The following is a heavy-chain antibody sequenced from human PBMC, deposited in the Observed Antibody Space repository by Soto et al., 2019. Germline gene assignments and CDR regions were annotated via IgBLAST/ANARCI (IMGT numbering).Heavy chain of an antibody. CDR1: GAYIGRGGYY. Sequence: QVQLQESGPGLMKPSQTLSLTCTVSGAYIGRGGYYWTWIRQQPGKALEWMGHIHFSGETNYNPSLMGRLTMSIDTSTNQFSLNLAAVTAADTAMYYCARDQGGDLDYWGQGTLVTVSS. CDR3: ARDQGGDLDY. CDR2: IHFSGET. D-gene: IGHD2-21*01. V-gene: IGHV4-31*03. J-gene: IGHJ4*02.